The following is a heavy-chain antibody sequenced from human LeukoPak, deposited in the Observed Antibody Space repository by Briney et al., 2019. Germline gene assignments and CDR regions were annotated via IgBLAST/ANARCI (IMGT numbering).Heavy chain of an antibody. CDR1: GFTFSSYG. J-gene: IGHJ6*02. CDR2: ISYDGSNK. Sequence: PGGSLRLSCAASGFTFSSYGMHWVRQAPGEGLEWVAVISYDGSNKYYADSVKGRFTISRDNSKNTLYLQMNSLRAEDTAVYYCAKDLTPSYYYYGMDVWGQGTTVTVSS. CDR3: AKDLTPSYYYYGMDV. V-gene: IGHV3-30*18.